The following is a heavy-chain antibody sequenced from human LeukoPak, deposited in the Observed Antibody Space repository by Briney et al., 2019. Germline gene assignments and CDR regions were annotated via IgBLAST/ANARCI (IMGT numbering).Heavy chain of an antibody. CDR1: GFTFTTYA. D-gene: IGHD5-12*01. Sequence: GGSLRLSCAASGFTFTTYAMSWVRQAPGKGLEWVSTIANDGGSTYYADSVKGRFSISRDNSKNTLYLQMNSLRAEDTAVYYCAKDGAMKISGYEDYWGQGTLVTVSS. CDR2: IANDGGST. J-gene: IGHJ4*02. V-gene: IGHV3-23*01. CDR3: AKDGAMKISGYEDY.